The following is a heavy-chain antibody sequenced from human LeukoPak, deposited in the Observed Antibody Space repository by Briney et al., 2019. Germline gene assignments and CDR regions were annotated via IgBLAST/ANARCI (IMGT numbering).Heavy chain of an antibody. CDR2: IYSSGNT. Sequence: PSETLSLACAVSGASISSSNYYWGWVRQSPGKGLEWIGNIYSSGNTYYNASLKSRVTISVDTSKNQFSLKLSSVTAADTAVYYCARDSPSYYDFWSGYYTPFDYWGQGTLVTVSS. V-gene: IGHV4-39*07. CDR1: GASISSSNYY. J-gene: IGHJ4*02. CDR3: ARDSPSYYDFWSGYYTPFDY. D-gene: IGHD3-3*01.